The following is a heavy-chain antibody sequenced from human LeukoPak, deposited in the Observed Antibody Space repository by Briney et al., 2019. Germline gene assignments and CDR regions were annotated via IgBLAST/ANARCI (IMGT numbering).Heavy chain of an antibody. Sequence: GGSPRLSCAASGFDFSSNWMHWVRHAPGQGLVWVSRIKGDGISTNYADSVKGRFTISRDIAKNTLYLQMNSLRAEDTAVYYCARANSVTYSYYFDFWGQGTPVTVSS. J-gene: IGHJ4*02. CDR2: IKGDGIST. D-gene: IGHD1-26*01. CDR3: ARANSVTYSYYFDF. CDR1: GFDFSSNW. V-gene: IGHV3-74*01.